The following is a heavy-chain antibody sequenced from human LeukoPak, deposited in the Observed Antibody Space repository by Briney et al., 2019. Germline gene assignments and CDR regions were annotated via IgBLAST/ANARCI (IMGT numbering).Heavy chain of an antibody. D-gene: IGHD6-6*01. J-gene: IGHJ6*03. Sequence: TSETLSLTCTVSGGSISSYYWSWIRQPAGKGLEWIGRIYTSGSTNYNPSLKSRVTMSVDTSKNQFSLKLSSVTAADTAVYYCARVQYSSSSDYYYYYYMDVWGKGTTVTVSS. V-gene: IGHV4-4*07. CDR3: ARVQYSSSSDYYYYYYMDV. CDR2: IYTSGST. CDR1: GGSISSYY.